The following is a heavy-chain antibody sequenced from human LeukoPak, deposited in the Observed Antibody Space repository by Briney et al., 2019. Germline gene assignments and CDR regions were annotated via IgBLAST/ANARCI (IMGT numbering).Heavy chain of an antibody. Sequence: GGSLRLSCAASGFTFSSYCMHWVRQAPGKGLVWVSRIKSDGSSISYADSVKGRFTISRDNVKNTLYLQMNSLRAEDTAMYYCARSRESVYFDYWGQGTLVTVSS. J-gene: IGHJ4*02. V-gene: IGHV3-74*01. CDR1: GFTFSSYC. CDR3: ARSRESVYFDY. CDR2: IKSDGSSI.